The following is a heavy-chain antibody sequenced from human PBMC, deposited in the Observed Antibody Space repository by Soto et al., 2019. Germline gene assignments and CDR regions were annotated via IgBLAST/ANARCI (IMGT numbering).Heavy chain of an antibody. V-gene: IGHV3-53*02. D-gene: IGHD1-26*01. CDR3: AKGDGFILAV. CDR2: TNTGGTT. J-gene: IGHJ6*02. CDR1: GFTVNSND. Sequence: EVQVLATGGGLIQPGGSLRLSCAASGFTVNSNDMSWVRQAPGEGLQWVSITNTGGTTCYADSVKGRFTVSRDNSKNTLYLQMNSLRAEDTAVYYCAKGDGFILAVWGQGTTVSVSS.